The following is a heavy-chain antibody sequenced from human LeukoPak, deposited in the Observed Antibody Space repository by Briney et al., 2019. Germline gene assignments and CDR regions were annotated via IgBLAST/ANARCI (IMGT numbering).Heavy chain of an antibody. J-gene: IGHJ4*02. Sequence: PGGSLRLSCAASGFTFSSYGMDWVRQAPGKGLEWVSSISSSSSYIYYADSVKGRFTISRDNAQNSLYLRMNSLTAEHTAVYYCARDPASEQFGESRYFDYWGQGTLVTVSS. CDR3: ARDPASEQFGESRYFDY. V-gene: IGHV3-21*01. CDR1: GFTFSSYG. CDR2: ISSSSSYI. D-gene: IGHD3-10*01.